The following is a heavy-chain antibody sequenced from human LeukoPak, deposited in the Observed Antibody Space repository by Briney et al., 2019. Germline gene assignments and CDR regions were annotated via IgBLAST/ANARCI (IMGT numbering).Heavy chain of an antibody. D-gene: IGHD3-16*01. V-gene: IGHV3-7*01. CDR2: IKQDGIEK. CDR3: AKDSSRGHYFDS. J-gene: IGHJ4*02. Sequence: GGSLRLSCAASGFTFTNYWMTWVRQAPGKGLEWVADIKQDGIEKYSVDSVKGRFTISRDNAKNSLYLQMDSLRAEDTAVYYCAKDSSRGHYFDSWGQGTLVTVSS. CDR1: GFTFTNYW.